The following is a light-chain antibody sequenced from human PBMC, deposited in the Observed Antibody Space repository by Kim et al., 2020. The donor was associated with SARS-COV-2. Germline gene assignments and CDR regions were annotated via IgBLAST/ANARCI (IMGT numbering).Light chain of an antibody. Sequence: SYELTQPPSVSVSPGKTARRNCSGEKLGDQYASWYHQKPGQSPVLVIYQDRKRPSGIPERFSGSNSGNTATLAISETQAMDEGDYYCQTWDNLVIFGGGTQLTVL. CDR2: QDR. J-gene: IGLJ2*01. CDR3: QTWDNLVI. V-gene: IGLV3-1*01. CDR1: KLGDQY.